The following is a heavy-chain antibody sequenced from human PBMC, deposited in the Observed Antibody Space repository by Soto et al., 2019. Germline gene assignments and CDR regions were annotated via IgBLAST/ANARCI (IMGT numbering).Heavy chain of an antibody. Sequence: EVQLLESGGGLVQPGGSLRLSCAASGFTFSSSAMSWVRQAPGKGLEWVSTIASSGSNTYYVDSVKGRFTISRDNSKNKLTLQMIGLSAEDTAIYYCANIYRTLFTAPASFHFLGQGTLVTVSS. J-gene: IGHJ4*02. D-gene: IGHD3-16*02. CDR2: IASSGSNT. CDR1: GFTFSSSA. V-gene: IGHV3-23*01. CDR3: ANIYRTLFTAPASFHF.